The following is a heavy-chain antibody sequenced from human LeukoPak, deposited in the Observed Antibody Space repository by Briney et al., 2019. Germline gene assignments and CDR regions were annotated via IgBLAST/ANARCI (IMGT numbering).Heavy chain of an antibody. CDR2: IYYTGRN. CDR1: GGSLSSYY. V-gene: IGHV4-59*08. J-gene: IGHJ5*01. CDR3: ARRTWYSSWWHLDS. D-gene: IGHD6-19*01. Sequence: SESLSLTCIVSGGSLSSYYWSWIRQPPGKGLEWVWSIYYTGRNNYNPCLESRVTISLDTSKNHFSLRLSSVTAADTGVYHCARRTWYSSWWHLDSWGQGALATVCS.